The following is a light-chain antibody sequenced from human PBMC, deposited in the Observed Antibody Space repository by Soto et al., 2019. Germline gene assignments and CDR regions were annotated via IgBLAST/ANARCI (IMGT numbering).Light chain of an antibody. CDR1: NSDIGTYNY. Sequence: QSVLTQPASVSGSPGQSITISCTGSNSDIGTYNYVSWYQQSPGKAPKLIIHEVSNRPSGVSDRFSGSKSGNTASLTISGLQAEDEADYYCSSYIRGNTAVSFGGGTKLTVL. CDR3: SSYIRGNTAVS. J-gene: IGLJ2*01. V-gene: IGLV2-14*01. CDR2: EVS.